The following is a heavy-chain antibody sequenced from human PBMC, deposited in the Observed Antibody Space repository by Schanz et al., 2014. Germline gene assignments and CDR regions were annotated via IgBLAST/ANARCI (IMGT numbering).Heavy chain of an antibody. CDR3: ARAQGVIRLYYGLDV. Sequence: QVQLAESGGGVVQPGRSLRLSCAASGFAFNNYGMHWVRQAPGKGLEWVAFISYDGSNKYYADSVKGRFTISRDNSKNTLCLQMNSLRSDDAAVQYCARAQGVIRLYYGLDVWGQGTTVTVSS. CDR2: ISYDGSNK. CDR1: GFAFNNYG. J-gene: IGHJ6*02. D-gene: IGHD3-10*01. V-gene: IGHV3-30*19.